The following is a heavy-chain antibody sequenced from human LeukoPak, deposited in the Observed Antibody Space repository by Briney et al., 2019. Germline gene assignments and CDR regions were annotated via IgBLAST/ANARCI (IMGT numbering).Heavy chain of an antibody. D-gene: IGHD3-22*01. CDR1: GFTFSSYG. CDR3: ARDTYDSSGYYAPFDY. Sequence: PGGSLRLSCAASGFTFSSYGMHWVRQAPGKGLERVAVISYDGSNKYYADSVKGRFTISRDNSKNTLYLQMNSLRTEDTAVYYCARDTYDSSGYYAPFDYWGQGTLVTVSS. CDR2: ISYDGSNK. J-gene: IGHJ4*02. V-gene: IGHV3-30-3*01.